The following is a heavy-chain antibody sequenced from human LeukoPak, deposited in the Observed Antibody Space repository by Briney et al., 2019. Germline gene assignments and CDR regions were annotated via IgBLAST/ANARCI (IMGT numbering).Heavy chain of an antibody. D-gene: IGHD1-26*01. Sequence: SETLSLTCAVSGGSISSSNWWSWVRQPPGKGLEWIGEIYHSGSTNYNPSLKSRVTISVDKSKNQFSLKLSSVTAADTAVYYCASPLPYSGSYSSFDYWGQGTLITVSS. CDR1: GGSISSSNW. CDR3: ASPLPYSGSYSSFDY. J-gene: IGHJ4*02. V-gene: IGHV4-4*02. CDR2: IYHSGST.